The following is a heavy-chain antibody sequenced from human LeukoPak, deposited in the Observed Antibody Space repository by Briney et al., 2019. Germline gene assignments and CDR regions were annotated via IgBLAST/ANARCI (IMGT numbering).Heavy chain of an antibody. CDR3: ARGPSGRDGYNLDY. CDR1: GYTFTSYD. J-gene: IGHJ4*02. V-gene: IGHV1-8*03. D-gene: IGHD5-24*01. CDR2: MNPNSGNT. Sequence: VASVKVSCKASGYTFTSYDINWVRQATGQGLEWMGWMNPNSGNTGYAQKFQGRVTITRNTSISTAYMELSSLRSEDTVVYYCARGPSGRDGYNLDYWGQGTLVTVSS.